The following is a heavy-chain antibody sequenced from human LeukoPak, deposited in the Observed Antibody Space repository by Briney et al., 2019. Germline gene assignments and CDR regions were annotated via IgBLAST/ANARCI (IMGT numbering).Heavy chain of an antibody. J-gene: IGHJ4*02. D-gene: IGHD2-15*01. CDR2: IYPGDSDT. CDR3: ARSRGYCSDGRCYDIDH. Sequence: GESLKISCKGSGYSFTNYWIGWVRQMPGKGLEWMGIIYPGDSDTRYSPSFQGQATISADKSISTAYLQWSSLKASDTAMYYCARSRGYCSDGRCYDIDHWGQGTLVTVSS. V-gene: IGHV5-51*01. CDR1: GYSFTNYW.